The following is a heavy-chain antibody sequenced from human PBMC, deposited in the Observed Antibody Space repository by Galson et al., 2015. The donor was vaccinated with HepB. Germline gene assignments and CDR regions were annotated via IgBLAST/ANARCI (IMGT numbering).Heavy chain of an antibody. D-gene: IGHD6-13*01. J-gene: IGHJ4*02. CDR3: AGGYSSSWYSGLGY. CDR1: GLTFSSCD. V-gene: IGHV3-33*07. Sequence: SLRLSCAASGLTFSSCDMYWVRQAPGKGLEWVAVIWYDGSNKYYADSVKGRFTISRDNSKNTLRLQMNSLRAEDTAVYYCAGGYSSSWYSGLGYWGQGTLVTVSS. CDR2: IWYDGSNK.